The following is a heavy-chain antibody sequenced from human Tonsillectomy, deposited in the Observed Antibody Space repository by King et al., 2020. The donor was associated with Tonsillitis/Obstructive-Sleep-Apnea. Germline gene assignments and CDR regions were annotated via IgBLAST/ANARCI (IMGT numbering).Heavy chain of an antibody. CDR3: AKGPGYGGNSGWFDP. CDR2: ISGSGGST. Sequence: VQLVESGGGLVQPGGSLRLSCAASGFTFSNYAMNWVRQAPGKGLEWVSAISGSGGSTYYADSVKGRFTISRDNSKNTLYLQMNSLRAEDTAVYYCAKGPGYGGNSGWFDPWGQGTLVTVSS. J-gene: IGHJ5*02. CDR1: GFTFSNYA. D-gene: IGHD4-23*01. V-gene: IGHV3-23*04.